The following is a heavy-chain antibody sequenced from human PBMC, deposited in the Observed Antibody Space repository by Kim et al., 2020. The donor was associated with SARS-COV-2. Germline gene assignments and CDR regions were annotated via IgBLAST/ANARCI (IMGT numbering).Heavy chain of an antibody. D-gene: IGHD1-26*01. V-gene: IGHV3-21*01. CDR2: ISSSSSYI. CDR3: ARNMVGAVDPGFDY. Sequence: GGSLRLSCAASGFTFSSYSMNWVRQAPGKGLEWVSSISSSSSYIYYADSVKGRFTISRDNAKNSLYLQINSLRGGDTAVYYCARNMVGAVDPGFDYWGQGTLVTVSS. CDR1: GFTFSSYS. J-gene: IGHJ4*02.